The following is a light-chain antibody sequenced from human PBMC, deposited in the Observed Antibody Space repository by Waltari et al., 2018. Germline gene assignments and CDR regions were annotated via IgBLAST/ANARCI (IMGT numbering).Light chain of an antibody. CDR3: QESYSSPPYS. CDR1: QHIGTY. CDR2: STS. J-gene: IGKJ2*01. V-gene: IGKV1-39*01. Sequence: DIQVTPSPSSLSASVGDRVTITCRASQHIGTYLSWYHQKPGKAPKLLIHSTSTLQTGVPSRFSGSRSGTDFTLTISSLQPEDFATYYCQESYSSPPYSFGQGTKVE.